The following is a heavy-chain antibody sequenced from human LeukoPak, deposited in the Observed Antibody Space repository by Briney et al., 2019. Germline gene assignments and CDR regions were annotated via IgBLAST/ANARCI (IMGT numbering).Heavy chain of an antibody. V-gene: IGHV4-59*01. Sequence: SETLSLTCTVSGGSISSYYWSWGRQPPGEGLEWIGVFYYTGSTNYSPSLKSRVTISVDTSKNQFSLKLSSVTAADTAVYYCARTTEGGYTYDYFYYYYMDVWGKGTTVTISS. CDR2: FYYTGST. CDR3: ARTTEGGYTYDYFYYYYMDV. D-gene: IGHD5-18*01. CDR1: GGSISSYY. J-gene: IGHJ6*03.